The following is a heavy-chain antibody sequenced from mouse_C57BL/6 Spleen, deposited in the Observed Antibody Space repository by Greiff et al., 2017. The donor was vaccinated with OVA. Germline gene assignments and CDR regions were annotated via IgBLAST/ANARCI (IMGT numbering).Heavy chain of an antibody. CDR1: GYAFSSSW. Sequence: QVQLQQSGPELVKPGASVKISCKASGYAFSSSWMNWVKQRPGKGLEWIGRIYPGDGDTNYNGKFKGKATLTADKSSSTAYMQLSSLTTEDSAVYFCDIRGYYGNNERDYYAMDYWGQGTSVTVSS. CDR3: DIRGYYGNNERDYYAMDY. D-gene: IGHD2-1*01. J-gene: IGHJ4*01. CDR2: IYPGDGDT. V-gene: IGHV1-82*01.